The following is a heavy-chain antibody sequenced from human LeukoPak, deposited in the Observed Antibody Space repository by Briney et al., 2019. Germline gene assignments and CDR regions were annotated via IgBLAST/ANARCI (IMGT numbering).Heavy chain of an antibody. CDR1: GFTFSTYE. Sequence: GGSLRLSCAASGFTFSTYEMNWVRLAPGKGLEWISYISRTGNSIYYADSVKGRFTISRDSAKNSLYLQMNSLRAEDTAVYYCARGPYSSNWYVDYWGQGTLVTVSS. CDR3: ARGPYSSNWYVDY. J-gene: IGHJ4*02. CDR2: ISRTGNSI. D-gene: IGHD6-13*01. V-gene: IGHV3-48*03.